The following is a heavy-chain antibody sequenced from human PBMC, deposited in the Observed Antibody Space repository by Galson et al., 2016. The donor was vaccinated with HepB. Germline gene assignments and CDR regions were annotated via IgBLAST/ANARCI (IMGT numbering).Heavy chain of an antibody. CDR2: IYYRGST. CDR1: GGSISSSSYY. CDR3: ARRFRYTYGPPYGMDV. D-gene: IGHD5-18*01. J-gene: IGHJ6*02. V-gene: IGHV4-39*01. Sequence: EPLSLTCTVSGGSISSSSYYWGWIRQPPGKGLEWIGSIYYRGSTYYNPSLQSRVTISVDTSKNQFSLKMSSVTAADTAVYYCARRFRYTYGPPYGMDVWGQGTTVTVSS.